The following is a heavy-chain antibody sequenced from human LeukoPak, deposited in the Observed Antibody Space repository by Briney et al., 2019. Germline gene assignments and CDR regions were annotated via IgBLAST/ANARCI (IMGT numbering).Heavy chain of an antibody. V-gene: IGHV3-15*07. J-gene: IGHJ5*02. CDR3: ARVQKAIAAAGTGGGWFEP. D-gene: IGHD6-13*01. CDR1: GFTFSNVW. Sequence: PGGSLRLSCAASGFTFSNVWLNWVRQAPGKGLEWVGRIKSKTDGGTTDYAAPVKGRFTISRDDSKNTLYLQMNSLRTEDTAVYYCARVQKAIAAAGTGGGWFEPWGQGTLVTVSA. CDR2: IKSKTDGGTT.